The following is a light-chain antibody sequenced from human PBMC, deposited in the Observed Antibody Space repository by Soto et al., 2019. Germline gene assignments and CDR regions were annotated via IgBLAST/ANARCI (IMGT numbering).Light chain of an antibody. V-gene: IGKV3-20*01. Sequence: DIVLTQSPGTLSLSAGERATLSCRASQSVSSNYLARYQQKPGQAPRLLIYGASSRATGIPDRFSGSGSGTDFTLNITGLEPEESAVYYCQQSDRFPYTFGQGTKLEIK. CDR1: QSVSSNY. CDR3: QQSDRFPYT. CDR2: GAS. J-gene: IGKJ2*01.